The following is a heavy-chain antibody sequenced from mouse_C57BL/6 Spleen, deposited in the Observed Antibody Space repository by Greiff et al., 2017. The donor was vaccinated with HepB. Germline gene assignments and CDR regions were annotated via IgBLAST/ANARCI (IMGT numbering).Heavy chain of an antibody. CDR3: ARSYYGSSFFAY. Sequence: DVMLVESGGGLVQPGGSLKLSCAASGFTFSDYYMYWVRQTPEKRLEWVAYISNGGGSTYYPDTVKGRFTISRDNAKNTLYLQMSRLKSEDTAMYYCARSYYGSSFFAYWGQGTLVTVSA. CDR1: GFTFSDYY. CDR2: ISNGGGST. V-gene: IGHV5-12*01. D-gene: IGHD1-1*01. J-gene: IGHJ3*01.